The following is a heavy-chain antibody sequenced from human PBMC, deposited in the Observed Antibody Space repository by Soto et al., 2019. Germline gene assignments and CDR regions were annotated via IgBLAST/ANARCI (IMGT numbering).Heavy chain of an antibody. J-gene: IGHJ6*02. CDR1: GFTFSNAW. CDR3: TTGWIGQLAPYYYYGMDV. Sequence: EVQLVESGGGLVKPGGSLRLSCAASGFTFSNAWMSWVRQAPGKGLEWVGRIKSKTDGGTTDYAAPVKGRFTISRDDSKNTLYLQMNSLKTEDTAVYYCTTGWIGQLAPYYYYGMDVWGQGTTVTVSS. V-gene: IGHV3-15*01. CDR2: IKSKTDGGTT. D-gene: IGHD6-6*01.